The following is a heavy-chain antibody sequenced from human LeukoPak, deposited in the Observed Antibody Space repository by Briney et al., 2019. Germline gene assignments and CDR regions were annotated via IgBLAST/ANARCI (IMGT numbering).Heavy chain of an antibody. CDR1: GFTFSSYA. CDR3: AKDASYSSGWDLFDY. Sequence: PGGSLRLSCAASGFTFSSYAMSWVRQAPGKGLEWVSAISGSGGSTSCADSVKGRFTISRDNSKNTLYLQMNSLRAEDTAVYYCAKDASYSSGWDLFDYWGQGTLVTVSS. V-gene: IGHV3-23*01. D-gene: IGHD6-19*01. J-gene: IGHJ4*02. CDR2: ISGSGGST.